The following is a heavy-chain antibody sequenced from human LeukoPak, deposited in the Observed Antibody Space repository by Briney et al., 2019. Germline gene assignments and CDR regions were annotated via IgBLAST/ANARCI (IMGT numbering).Heavy chain of an antibody. CDR3: AKDKFYSSSSPFDY. D-gene: IGHD6-6*01. CDR1: GFTFSSYA. Sequence: GGSLRLSCAASGFTFSSYAMSWVRQAPGKGLEWVSAISGSGGSTYYADSVKRRFTISRDNSKNTLYLQMNSLRAEDTAVYYCAKDKFYSSSSPFDYWGQGTLVTVSS. V-gene: IGHV3-23*01. CDR2: ISGSGGST. J-gene: IGHJ4*02.